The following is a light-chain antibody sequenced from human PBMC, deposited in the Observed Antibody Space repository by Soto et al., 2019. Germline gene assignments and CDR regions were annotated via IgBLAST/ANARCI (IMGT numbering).Light chain of an antibody. V-gene: IGKV3-11*01. Sequence: EIVLTQSPATLSLSPGERATLSCRASQSVSSYLAWYQQKPGQAPRLLIYDASNRATGIPARFSGSGSGTDFPPTINRPEPEDFSVYYCQQRSNWPWTFGQGTKVEIK. CDR2: DAS. CDR3: QQRSNWPWT. CDR1: QSVSSY. J-gene: IGKJ1*01.